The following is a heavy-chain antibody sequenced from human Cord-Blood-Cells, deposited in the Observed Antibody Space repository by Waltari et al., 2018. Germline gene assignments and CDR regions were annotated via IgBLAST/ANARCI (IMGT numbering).Heavy chain of an antibody. D-gene: IGHD3-22*01. J-gene: IGHJ4*02. Sequence: QVQLQQWGAGLLKPSETLSLTCAVYGGSFSGYYWSWIRQPPGKGLEWIGENNHSGSTNYYPSPKSRVTISVDTSKNQFSPKLSSVTAADTAVYYCARRAFYYYDSSGYYCWGQGTLVTVSS. CDR1: GGSFSGYY. CDR2: NNHSGST. V-gene: IGHV4-34*01. CDR3: ARRAFYYYDSSGYYC.